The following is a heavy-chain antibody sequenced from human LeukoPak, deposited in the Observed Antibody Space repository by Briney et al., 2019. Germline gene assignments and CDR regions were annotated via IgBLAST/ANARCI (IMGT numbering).Heavy chain of an antibody. CDR1: GFTFSDYN. CDR2: ISRSGSTK. D-gene: IGHD3-10*01. J-gene: IGHJ4*02. V-gene: IGHV3-11*04. Sequence: GSLRLSCEASGFTFSDYNMRWIRQAPGEGLEWVSSISRSGSTKYYADSVKGRFTISRDNAKNSLFLQMNSLRAEDTAVYYCTSGALWFGELTTLTEIDYWGQGTLVTVSS. CDR3: TSGALWFGELTTLTEIDY.